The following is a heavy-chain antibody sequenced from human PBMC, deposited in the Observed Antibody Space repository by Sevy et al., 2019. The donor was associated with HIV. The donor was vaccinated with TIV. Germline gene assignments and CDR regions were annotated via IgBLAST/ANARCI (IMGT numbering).Heavy chain of an antibody. J-gene: IGHJ5*01. CDR2: ISSSSGTI. V-gene: IGHV3-48*01. CDR1: GFTFSAYS. D-gene: IGHD2-21*01. CDR3: ARAGGDCYSKNECWFVY. Sequence: GGSLRLSCAASGFTFSAYSMNWVRQAPGKGLEWVSHISSSSGTIYYADSVKGQFTISRDNAKSSLYLQMNGLRAEDTAVYYCARAGGDCYSKNECWFVYWGQGTLVTVSS.